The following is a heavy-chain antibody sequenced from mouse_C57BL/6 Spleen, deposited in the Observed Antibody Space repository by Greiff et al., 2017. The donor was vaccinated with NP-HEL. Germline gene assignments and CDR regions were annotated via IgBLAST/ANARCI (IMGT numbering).Heavy chain of an antibody. V-gene: IGHV1-19*01. CDR2: INPYNGGT. CDR1: GYTFTDYY. D-gene: IGHD1-1*01. J-gene: IGHJ3*01. CDR3: ATDYGSSPWFAY. Sequence: VQLQQSGPVLVKPGASVKMSCKASGYTFTDYYMNWVKQSHGKSLEWIGVINPYNGGTSYNQKFKGKATLTVDKSSSTAYMELNSLTSEDSAVYYCATDYGSSPWFAYWGQGTLVTVSA.